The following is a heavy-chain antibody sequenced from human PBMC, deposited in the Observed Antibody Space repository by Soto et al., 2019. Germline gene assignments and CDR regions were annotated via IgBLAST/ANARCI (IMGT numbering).Heavy chain of an antibody. V-gene: IGHV1-2*02. J-gene: IGHJ3*01. Sequence: QVHLVQSGAEVKKPGASVKVSCMASGYNFIAQNIHWVRQAPGLGLEWMGKMNPNSGGSDYPQEFQCRVTVTRDTSISTVYMELTSLKSDDTAVYYCARERYFNSPSDEFDLWGEWTMVIVSS. CDR3: ARERYFNSPSDEFDL. CDR2: MNPNSGGS. D-gene: IGHD1-1*01. CDR1: GYNFIAQN.